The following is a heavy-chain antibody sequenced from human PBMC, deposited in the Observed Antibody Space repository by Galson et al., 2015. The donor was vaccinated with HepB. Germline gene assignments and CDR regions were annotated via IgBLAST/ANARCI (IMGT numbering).Heavy chain of an antibody. CDR3: AKDKTGAVNDY. D-gene: IGHD2-8*02. CDR1: GFTFNSCA. V-gene: IGHV3-23*01. Sequence: SLRLSCAASGFTFNSCAMSWVRQAPGKGLEWVSTISDSGGRTYYADSVRGRFTISRDNSKNTLYLQMNNLRAEDTAVYYCAKDKTGAVNDYWGQGTLVTVS. CDR2: ISDSGGRT. J-gene: IGHJ4*02.